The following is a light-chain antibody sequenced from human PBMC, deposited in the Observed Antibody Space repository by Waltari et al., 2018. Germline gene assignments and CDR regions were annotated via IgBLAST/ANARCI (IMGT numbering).Light chain of an antibody. Sequence: EIVMTQSPATLSVSPGARATLSCRASQSVSSNLAWYQQKPGQAPRLLIYGASTRATGIPARFSGSGSGTEFTLTISSMQSEDFAVYYCQQYNNWPFTFGGGTKVEIK. CDR2: GAS. J-gene: IGKJ4*01. CDR3: QQYNNWPFT. V-gene: IGKV3-15*01. CDR1: QSVSSN.